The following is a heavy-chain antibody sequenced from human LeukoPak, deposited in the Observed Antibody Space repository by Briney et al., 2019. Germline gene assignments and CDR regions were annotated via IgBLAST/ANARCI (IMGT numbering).Heavy chain of an antibody. Sequence: RPSETLSLTCTVSGGSISNHYWSWVRRPAGKALEWIGHIYTSGSTNYNPSLKSRVTMSVDTSKNQFSLKLSSVTAADTAVYYCAREGEYSNRLDPWGQGTLVTVSS. J-gene: IGHJ5*02. CDR3: AREGEYSNRLDP. D-gene: IGHD4-11*01. CDR2: IYTSGST. CDR1: GGSISNHY. V-gene: IGHV4-4*07.